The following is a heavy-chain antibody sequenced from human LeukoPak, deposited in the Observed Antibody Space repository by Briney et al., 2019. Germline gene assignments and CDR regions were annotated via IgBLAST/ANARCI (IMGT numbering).Heavy chain of an antibody. CDR1: GYTFISYY. D-gene: IGHD5-18*01. CDR2: INPSGGST. V-gene: IGHV1-46*01. Sequence: ASVKVSCKASGYTFISYYLHWVRQAPGQGLEWMGIINPSGGSTSYAQKFQGRVTMTRDTSTSTVYMELSSLRPEDTAVYYCARVSDTAMATDYWGQGTLVTVSS. CDR3: ARVSDTAMATDY. J-gene: IGHJ4*02.